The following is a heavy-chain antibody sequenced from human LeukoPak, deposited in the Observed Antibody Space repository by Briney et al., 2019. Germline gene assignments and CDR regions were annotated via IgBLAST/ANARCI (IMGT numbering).Heavy chain of an antibody. CDR3: ARDGHYYYKSNNYWADY. J-gene: IGHJ4*02. V-gene: IGHV3-30-3*01. D-gene: IGHD3-10*01. Sequence: QPGGSLRLSCAASGFTFSSYAMSWVRQAPGKGLEWVAVISYDESNKYYADSVKGRFTISRDNSRNTLYLQMNSLRAEDTAVYYCARDGHYYYKSNNYWADYWGQGTLVTVSS. CDR2: ISYDESNK. CDR1: GFTFSSYA.